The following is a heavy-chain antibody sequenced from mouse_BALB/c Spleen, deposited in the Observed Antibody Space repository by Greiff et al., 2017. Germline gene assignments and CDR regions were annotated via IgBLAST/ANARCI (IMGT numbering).Heavy chain of an antibody. CDR3: ARLNWDRAMDY. J-gene: IGHJ4*01. V-gene: IGHV5-17*02. CDR1: GFTFSSFG. CDR2: ISSGSSTI. D-gene: IGHD4-1*02. Sequence: EVQGVESGGGLVQPGGSRKLSCAASGFTFSSFGMHWVRQAPEKGLEWVAYISSGSSTIYYADTVKGRFTISRDKPKNTLFLQMTSLRSEDTAMYYCARLNWDRAMDYWGQGTSVTVSS.